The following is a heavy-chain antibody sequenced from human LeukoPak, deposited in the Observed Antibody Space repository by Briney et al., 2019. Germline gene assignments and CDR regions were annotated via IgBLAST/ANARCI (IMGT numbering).Heavy chain of an antibody. CDR3: ARVAAAGTGIFVNFYYSMDI. CDR1: RFPLRTYA. CDR2: LKQDRREK. D-gene: IGHD6-13*01. J-gene: IGHJ6*03. Sequence: GGSLRLSCAPPRFPLRTYAMRWVRRTRGRGVERVAHLKQDRREKNYVDSVKSRFTISRDTAKNSVDLQMNSLRVEDTAAYYCARVAAAGTGIFVNFYYSMDISGKGATGTISS. V-gene: IGHV3-7*01.